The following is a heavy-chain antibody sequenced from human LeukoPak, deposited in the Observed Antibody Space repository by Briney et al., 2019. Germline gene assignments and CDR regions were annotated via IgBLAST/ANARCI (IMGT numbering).Heavy chain of an antibody. Sequence: SETLSLTCTVSGGSISSYYWSWIRQPPGKGLEWIGYIYYSGSTNYNPSLKSRVTISVDTSKNQFSLKLSSVTAADTAVYYCARGGLRGYSYGQRFDYWGQGTLVTVSS. J-gene: IGHJ4*02. CDR3: ARGGLRGYSYGQRFDY. D-gene: IGHD5-18*01. V-gene: IGHV4-59*01. CDR1: GGSISSYY. CDR2: IYYSGST.